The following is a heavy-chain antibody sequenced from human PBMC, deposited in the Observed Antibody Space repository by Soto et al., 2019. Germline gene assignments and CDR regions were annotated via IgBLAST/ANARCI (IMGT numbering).Heavy chain of an antibody. CDR2: IGSAGDP. Sequence: LRLSFAASGFTFSSSDMHSVRQATGKGLEWVSGIGSAGDPYYAGSVKGRFTISRENAKNSLYLQMDSLRAGDMAVYYCARWNWQQLAFDYWGQGTLVTVSS. CDR1: GFTFSSSD. CDR3: ARWNWQQLAFDY. V-gene: IGHV3-13*05. J-gene: IGHJ4*02. D-gene: IGHD6-13*01.